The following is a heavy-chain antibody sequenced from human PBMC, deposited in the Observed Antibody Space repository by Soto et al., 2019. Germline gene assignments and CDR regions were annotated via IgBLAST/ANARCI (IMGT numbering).Heavy chain of an antibody. CDR3: AKDRVESGLGEIDY. Sequence: QVQLVESGGGVIQPGRSLRLSRAASGFAFRTSGMHWVRQAPGKGLQWVAIISYDGSREYYLDSVKGRFTISRDNPKNTLYLQMDSLRAEDTAVYYCAKDRVESGLGEIDYWGQGTLVSVSS. D-gene: IGHD3-16*01. J-gene: IGHJ4*02. V-gene: IGHV3-30*18. CDR2: ISYDGSRE. CDR1: GFAFRTSG.